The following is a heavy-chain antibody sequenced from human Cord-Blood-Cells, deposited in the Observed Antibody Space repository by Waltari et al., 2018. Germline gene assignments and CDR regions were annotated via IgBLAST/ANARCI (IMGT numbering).Heavy chain of an antibody. CDR3: ATAMREYYDSSGYYDLDY. V-gene: IGHV1-24*01. CDR1: GYTLTELS. J-gene: IGHJ4*02. Sequence: QVQLVQSGAEVKKPGASVKVSCKVSGYTLTELSMHWVRQAPGKGLEWMGGLDPEDGETIYAQKLQGRVTMTEDTSTDTAYMELSSLRSEDTAVYYCATAMREYYDSSGYYDLDYWGQGTLVTVSS. D-gene: IGHD3-22*01. CDR2: LDPEDGET.